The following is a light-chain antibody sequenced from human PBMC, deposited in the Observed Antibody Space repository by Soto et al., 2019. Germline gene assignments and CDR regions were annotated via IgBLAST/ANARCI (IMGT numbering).Light chain of an antibody. Sequence: IRLTQSPFSLPASVGDRVTITCRASQRVXSYLNWYQQKPGKAPKALTYAASSLQTGVPSRLSGSGSGTDFTPTISRRQPDYCATYYCQQVNSYTLTFGGGTKV. V-gene: IGKV1-9*01. J-gene: IGKJ4*02. CDR1: QRVXSY. CDR3: QQVNSYTLT. CDR2: AAS.